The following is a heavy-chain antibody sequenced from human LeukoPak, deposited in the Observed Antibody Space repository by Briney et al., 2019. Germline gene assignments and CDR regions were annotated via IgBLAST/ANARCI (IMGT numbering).Heavy chain of an antibody. CDR2: IYHSGST. J-gene: IGHJ4*02. CDR1: GGSISSGGYS. V-gene: IGHV4-30-2*01. D-gene: IGHD3-10*01. Sequence: TLSLTCAVSGGSISSGGYSWSWIRQPPGKGLEWIGYIYHSGSTYYNPSLKSRVTISVDRSKNQFSLRLISVTAADTAVYYCARLSGSGSSPFDYWGQGTLVTVSS. CDR3: ARLSGSGSSPFDY.